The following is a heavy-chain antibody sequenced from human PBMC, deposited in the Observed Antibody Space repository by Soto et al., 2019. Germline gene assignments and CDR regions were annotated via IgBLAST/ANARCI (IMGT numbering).Heavy chain of an antibody. CDR3: ARDGKAAAGTSSVWFDP. CDR1: GGSISSSNW. J-gene: IGHJ5*02. Sequence: SETLSLTCAVSGGSISSSNWWSWVRQPPGKGLEWIGEIYHSGSTNYNPSLKSRVTISVDKSKNQFSLKLSSVTAADTAVYYCARDGKAAAGTSSVWFDPWGQGTLVTVSS. CDR2: IYHSGST. V-gene: IGHV4-4*02. D-gene: IGHD6-13*01.